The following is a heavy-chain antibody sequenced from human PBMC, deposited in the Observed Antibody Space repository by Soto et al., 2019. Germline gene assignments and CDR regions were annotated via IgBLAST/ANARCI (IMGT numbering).Heavy chain of an antibody. Sequence: HPGGSLRLSCAASGFPFSNYAMSWVRRAPGKGLEWVSGISDTGGRTDYADSVKGRFTISRGKSKNTVYLQMNSLRTEDTAVYYCAKAGSHWYYYCDYWGQGTLVTVSS. CDR1: GFPFSNYA. CDR3: AKAGSHWYYYCDY. CDR2: ISDTGGRT. D-gene: IGHD6-13*01. V-gene: IGHV3-23*01. J-gene: IGHJ4*02.